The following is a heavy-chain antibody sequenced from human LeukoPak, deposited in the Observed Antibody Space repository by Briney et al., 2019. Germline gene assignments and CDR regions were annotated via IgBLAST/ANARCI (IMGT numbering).Heavy chain of an antibody. Sequence: SVKVSSKASGGTFSSYAISWVRQAPGQGLEWMGGIIPIFGTANDAQKFQGRVTITADESTSTAYMELSSLRSEDTAVYYCARPQEYYDFWSGYYLFDYWGQGTLVTVSS. CDR1: GGTFSSYA. J-gene: IGHJ4*02. D-gene: IGHD3-3*01. CDR3: ARPQEYYDFWSGYYLFDY. CDR2: IIPIFGTA. V-gene: IGHV1-69*13.